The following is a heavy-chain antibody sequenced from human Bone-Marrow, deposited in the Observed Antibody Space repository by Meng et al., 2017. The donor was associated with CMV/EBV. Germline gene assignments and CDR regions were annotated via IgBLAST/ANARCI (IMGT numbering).Heavy chain of an antibody. CDR3: ARDPRIAVARGWY. CDR1: GGSISSSSYY. Sequence: SETLSLTCTVSGGSISSSSYYWGWIRQPPGKGLEWIGSIYYSGSTYYNPSLKSRVTISVDTSKNQFSLKLSSVTAADTAVYYCARDPRIAVARGWYWGQGTLVTVSS. V-gene: IGHV4-39*07. CDR2: IYYSGST. J-gene: IGHJ4*02. D-gene: IGHD6-19*01.